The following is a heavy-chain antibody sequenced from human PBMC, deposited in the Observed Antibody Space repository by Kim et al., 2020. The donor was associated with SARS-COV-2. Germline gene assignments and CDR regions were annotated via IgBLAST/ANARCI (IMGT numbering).Heavy chain of an antibody. J-gene: IGHJ4*02. V-gene: IGHV4-39*01. Sequence: SETLSLTCTVSGGSISSSSYYWGWIRQPPGKGLEWIGSIYYSGSTYYNPSLKSRVTISVDTSKNQFSLKLSSVTAADTAVYYCARLVNGYLAVVYWGQGTLVTVSS. D-gene: IGHD5-18*01. CDR2: IYYSGST. CDR3: ARLVNGYLAVVY. CDR1: GGSISSSSYY.